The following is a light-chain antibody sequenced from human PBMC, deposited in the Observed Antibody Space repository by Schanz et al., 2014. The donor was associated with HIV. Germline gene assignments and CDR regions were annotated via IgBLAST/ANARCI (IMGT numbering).Light chain of an antibody. Sequence: DIQMTQSPSSLSASVGDRITITCRASQTINNYLNWYQQKPGKAPKLLIYAASSLQSGVPSRFSGSGSGTDFTFTISSLQPEDIATYYCQQYDNLPLTFGGGTKVEIK. CDR2: AAS. CDR1: QTINNY. V-gene: IGKV1-33*01. CDR3: QQYDNLPLT. J-gene: IGKJ4*01.